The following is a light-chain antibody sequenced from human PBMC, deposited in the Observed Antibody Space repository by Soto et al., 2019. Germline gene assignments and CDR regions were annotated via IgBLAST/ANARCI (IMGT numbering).Light chain of an antibody. V-gene: IGKV1-39*01. CDR2: DAS. J-gene: IGKJ5*01. CDR1: QSISSY. CDR3: QQSYMDPIT. Sequence: DIQMTQSPSSLSASVGDRVTITCRASQSISSYINWYQQKPGKAPNLLIYDASRLQSGVPSRFSGSGGGTDFTLSISSVQPEDFATYFCQQSYMDPITFGQGTRLEIK.